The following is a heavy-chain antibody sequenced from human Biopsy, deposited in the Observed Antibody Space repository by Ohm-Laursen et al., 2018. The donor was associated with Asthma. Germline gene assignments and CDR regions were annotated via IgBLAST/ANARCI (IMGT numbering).Heavy chain of an antibody. CDR3: ARMNTLIQAANYFSYAMDV. V-gene: IGHV4-30-2*01. CDR1: GFTVSRDH. Sequence: LSCAASGFTVSRDHMFWVRQAPGKGLELIAYLFHSGTTYYNPSLKSRVTISVDRSQRQFSLKVNSVTAADTAVYYCARMNTLIQAANYFSYAMDVWGQGTTVTVSS. CDR2: LFHSGTT. J-gene: IGHJ6*02. D-gene: IGHD3-9*01.